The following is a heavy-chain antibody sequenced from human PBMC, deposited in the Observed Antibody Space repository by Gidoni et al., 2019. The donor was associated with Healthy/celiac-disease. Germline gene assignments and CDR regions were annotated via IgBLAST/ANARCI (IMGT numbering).Heavy chain of an antibody. Sequence: QVQLQQWGAGLLKPSETLSLTCAVYGGSFSGYYWSWIRQPPGKGLEWIGEINHSGSTNYNPSLKSRVTISVDTSKNQFSLKLSSVTAADTAVYYCARGRIAAPRFGYYYYGMDVWGQGTTVTVSS. V-gene: IGHV4-34*01. CDR2: INHSGST. CDR3: ARGRIAAPRFGYYYYGMDV. J-gene: IGHJ6*02. D-gene: IGHD6-6*01. CDR1: GGSFSGYY.